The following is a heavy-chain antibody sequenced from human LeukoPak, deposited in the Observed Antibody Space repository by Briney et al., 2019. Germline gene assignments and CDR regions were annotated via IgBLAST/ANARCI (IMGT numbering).Heavy chain of an antibody. J-gene: IGHJ5*02. CDR1: GGSMTRSSDY. CDR2: IYYSGSA. CDR3: ARSNSWPVGWFDP. D-gene: IGHD6-13*01. Sequence: PSETLSLTCFVSGGSMTRSSDYWRWLRQPPGEGLEGIGSIYYSGSANYNPSLKSRVTLSIDTSKNQFSLKLTSMTAADTAVYFCARSNSWPVGWFDPWGQGTQVTVSS. V-gene: IGHV4-39*01.